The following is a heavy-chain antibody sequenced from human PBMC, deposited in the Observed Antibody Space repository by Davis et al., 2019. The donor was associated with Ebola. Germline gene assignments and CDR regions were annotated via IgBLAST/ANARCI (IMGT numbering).Heavy chain of an antibody. D-gene: IGHD1-14*01. CDR1: GFTFNYYA. J-gene: IGHJ4*02. CDR3: AKRTDSRSFEF. CDR2: IGGGGDDT. Sequence: GGSLRLSCAASGFTFNYYAMSWVRQAPGKGLEWVSLIGGGGDDTYYPDSVKGRFTISRDNSKNTLYLQMNSLRAEDTAIYYCAKRTDSRSFEFWGQGTLVTVSS. V-gene: IGHV3-23*01.